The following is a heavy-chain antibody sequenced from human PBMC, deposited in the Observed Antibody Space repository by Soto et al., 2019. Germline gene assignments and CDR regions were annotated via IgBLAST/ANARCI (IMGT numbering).Heavy chain of an antibody. CDR1: GFTFDDYA. D-gene: IGHD6-13*01. V-gene: IGHV3-9*01. CDR2: ISWNSGSI. Sequence: EVQLVESGGGLVQPGRSLRLSCAASGFTFDDYAMHWVRQAPGKGLEWVSGISWNSGSIGYADSVKGRFTISRDNAKNSLYLQMNSLRAEDTALYYCSKDRAAAGTGGDAFDIWGQGTMVTVSS. J-gene: IGHJ3*02. CDR3: SKDRAAAGTGGDAFDI.